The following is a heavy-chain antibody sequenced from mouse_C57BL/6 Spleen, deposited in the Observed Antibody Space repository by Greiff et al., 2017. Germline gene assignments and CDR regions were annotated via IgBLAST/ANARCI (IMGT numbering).Heavy chain of an antibody. CDR1: GYTFTSYW. CDR3: ARITTVVARYWYFDV. Sequence: QVQLQQPGAELVRPGTSVKLSCKASGYTFTSYWMHWVKQRPGQGLEWIGVIDPSDSYTNYNQQFKGKATLTVDTSSSTAYMQLSSLTSEDSAVYYCARITTVVARYWYFDVWGTGTTVTVSS. D-gene: IGHD1-1*01. J-gene: IGHJ1*03. V-gene: IGHV1-59*01. CDR2: IDPSDSYT.